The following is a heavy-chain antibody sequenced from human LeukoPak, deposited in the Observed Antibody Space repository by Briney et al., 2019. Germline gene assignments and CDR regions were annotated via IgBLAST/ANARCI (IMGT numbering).Heavy chain of an antibody. D-gene: IGHD1-1*01. CDR2: RNPKTGKT. V-gene: IGHV1-8*01. CDR3: ARIRPVTTGLKGYYFDY. Sequence: GSVNVSCKSTGYTFSSYESNWLRQAAGRGLEWVGWRNPKTGKTAYARNLQGRVTINRDTTISTAYTDLSALRSEDTAVYYGARIRPVTTGLKGYYFDYWGQGTLVTVSS. CDR1: GYTFSSYE. J-gene: IGHJ4*02.